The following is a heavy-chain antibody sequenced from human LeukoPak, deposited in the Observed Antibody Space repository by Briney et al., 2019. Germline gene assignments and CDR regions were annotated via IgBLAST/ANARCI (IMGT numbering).Heavy chain of an antibody. CDR1: GFTFSSYD. CDR2: IWYDGSNK. V-gene: IGHV3-33*01. D-gene: IGHD5-12*01. J-gene: IGHJ6*02. Sequence: GGSLRLSCAASGFTFSSYDMRWVRQAPGKGLEWVAFIWYDGSNKYYADSVKGRFTISRDNSKNTLYLQMNSLRAEDTAVYSCARVRLATSYYYYGMDVWGQGPTVTVSS. CDR3: ARVRLATSYYYYGMDV.